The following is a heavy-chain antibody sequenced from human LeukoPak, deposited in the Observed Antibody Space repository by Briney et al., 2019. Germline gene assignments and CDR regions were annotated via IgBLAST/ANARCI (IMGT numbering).Heavy chain of an antibody. CDR3: ARGAVWSE. CDR2: INHSGST. V-gene: IGHV4-34*01. Sequence: SETLSLTCAVYGGSFSGYYWSWIRQPPGKGLEWIGEINHSGSTNHNPSLKSRVTISVDTSKNQSSLKLSSVTAADTAVYYCARGAVWSEWGQGTLVTVSS. D-gene: IGHD3-16*01. J-gene: IGHJ4*02. CDR1: GGSFSGYY.